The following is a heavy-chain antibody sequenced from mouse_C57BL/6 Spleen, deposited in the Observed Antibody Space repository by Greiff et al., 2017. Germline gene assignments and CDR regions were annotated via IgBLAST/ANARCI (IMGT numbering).Heavy chain of an antibody. D-gene: IGHD2-4*01. CDR3: ARTDDYFYAMDY. CDR2: INPGSGGT. Sequence: QVQLQQSGAELVRPGTSVKVSCKASGYAFTNYLIEWVKQRPGQGLEWIGVINPGSGGTNYNEKFKGKATLTADKSSSTAYMQLSSLTSKDSAVYFCARTDDYFYAMDYWGQGTSVTVSS. CDR1: GYAFTNYL. V-gene: IGHV1-54*01. J-gene: IGHJ4*01.